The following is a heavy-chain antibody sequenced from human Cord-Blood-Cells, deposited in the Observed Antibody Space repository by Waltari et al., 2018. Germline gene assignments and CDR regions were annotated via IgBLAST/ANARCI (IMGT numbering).Heavy chain of an antibody. Sequence: QVQLQESGPGLVKPSETLSLTCTVSGYSISSGYYWGWIRQPPGKGLEWIGGIYHSGSTYYNPSLKSRVTISVDTSKNQFSLKLSSVTAADTAVYYCASAWIQLWFDYWGQGTLVTVSS. CDR2: IYHSGST. CDR3: ASAWIQLWFDY. D-gene: IGHD5-18*01. V-gene: IGHV4-38-2*02. J-gene: IGHJ4*02. CDR1: GYSISSGYY.